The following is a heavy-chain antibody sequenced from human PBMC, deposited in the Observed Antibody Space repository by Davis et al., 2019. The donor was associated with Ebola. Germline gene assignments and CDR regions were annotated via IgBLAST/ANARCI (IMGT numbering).Heavy chain of an antibody. CDR3: ARHSMVRGVIIPFDY. D-gene: IGHD3-10*01. CDR2: IYYSGST. V-gene: IGHV4-39*01. J-gene: IGHJ4*02. CDR1: GFTFGSFS. Sequence: GSLRLSCAASGFTFGSFSMGWVRQAPGKGLEWIGSIYYSGSTYYNPSLKSRVTISIDTSKNQFSLKLSSVTAADTAVYYCARHSMVRGVIIPFDYWGQGTLVTVSS.